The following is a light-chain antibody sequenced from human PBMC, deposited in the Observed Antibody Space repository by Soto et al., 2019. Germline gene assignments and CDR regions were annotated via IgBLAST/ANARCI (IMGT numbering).Light chain of an antibody. CDR3: MQRIEFPWT. Sequence: EIVMTQTPLSLPVTPGEPASISCRSSQSLLNSDDGNTYLDWYLQKPGQSPQLLIKTLSYRASXVXDXXSGSGSGTDFTLKISRVEPEDVGVYYCMQRIEFPWTFGQGTKVEIK. V-gene: IGKV2-40*01. J-gene: IGKJ1*01. CDR1: QSLLNSDDGNTY. CDR2: TLS.